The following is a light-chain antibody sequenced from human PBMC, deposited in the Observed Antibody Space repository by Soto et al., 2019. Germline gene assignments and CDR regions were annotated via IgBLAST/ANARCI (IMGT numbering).Light chain of an antibody. CDR2: AAS. V-gene: IGKV1-12*01. J-gene: IGKJ2*01. CDR1: QGISSW. CDR3: QQANSFPHS. Sequence: DIEMTQSPSSASAPVRDRVTITCRASQGISSWLDWYQQKPGKAPKLLIYAASSLQRGVPPWFGGSGSGTDFTSTNTGLQPEYVATYYCQQANSFPHSFGKGTKLEIK.